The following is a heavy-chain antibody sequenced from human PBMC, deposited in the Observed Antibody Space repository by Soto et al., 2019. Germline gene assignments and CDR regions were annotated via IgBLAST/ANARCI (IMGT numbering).Heavy chain of an antibody. Sequence: SETLSLTCVVSGGSISSGGYSWSWIRQPPGKGLEWIGYIYHSGSTYYNPSLKSRVTISVDRSKNQFSLKLSSVTAADTAVYYCVRVPGPWGQGTTVTVSS. CDR2: IYHSGST. V-gene: IGHV4-30-2*01. CDR1: GGSISSGGYS. CDR3: VRVPGP. J-gene: IGHJ6*02.